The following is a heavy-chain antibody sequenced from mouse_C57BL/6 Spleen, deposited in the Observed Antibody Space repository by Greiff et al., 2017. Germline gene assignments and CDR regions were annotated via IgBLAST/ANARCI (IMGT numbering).Heavy chain of an antibody. CDR2: INPRNGGT. D-gene: IGHD1-1*01. Sequence: VQLQQPGTELVKPGASVKLSCKASGYTFTSYWMHWVKQRPGQGLEWIGNINPRNGGTNYNEKFKSKATLTVDKSSSTAYMQLSSLTSEDSAVXYCARGPLLRRTYAMDYWGQGTSVTVSS. CDR1: GYTFTSYW. J-gene: IGHJ4*01. V-gene: IGHV1-53*01. CDR3: ARGPLLRRTYAMDY.